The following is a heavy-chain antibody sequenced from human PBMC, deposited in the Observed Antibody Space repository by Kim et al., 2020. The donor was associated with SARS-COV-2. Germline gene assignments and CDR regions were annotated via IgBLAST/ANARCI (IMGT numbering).Heavy chain of an antibody. CDR2: ISYDGSNK. CDR1: GFTFSSYG. D-gene: IGHD3-22*01. J-gene: IGHJ3*02. Sequence: GGSLRLSCAASGFTFSSYGMHWVRQAPGKGLEWVAVISYDGSNKYYADSVKGRFTISRDNSKNTLYLQMNSLRAEDTAVYYCAKEPQGYYDDDAFDIWGQGTMVTVSS. CDR3: AKEPQGYYDDDAFDI. V-gene: IGHV3-30*18.